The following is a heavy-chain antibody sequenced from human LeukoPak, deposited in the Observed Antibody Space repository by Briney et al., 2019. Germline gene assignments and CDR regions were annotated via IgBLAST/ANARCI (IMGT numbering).Heavy chain of an antibody. V-gene: IGHV3-48*01. D-gene: IGHD3-16*01. CDR2: ISSSSSTI. Sequence: GGSLRLSCAASGFTFSSYSMNWVRQAPGKGLEWVSYISSSSSTIYYEDSVKGRFTISRDNAKNSLYLQMNSLRAEDTAVYYCARDFVWGSHDYWGQGTLVTVSS. CDR3: ARDFVWGSHDY. J-gene: IGHJ4*02. CDR1: GFTFSSYS.